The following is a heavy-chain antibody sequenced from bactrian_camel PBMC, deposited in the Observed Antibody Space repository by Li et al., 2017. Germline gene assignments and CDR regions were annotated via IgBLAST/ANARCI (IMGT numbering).Heavy chain of an antibody. CDR1: GITYRTYS. J-gene: IGHJ4*01. CDR2: IDSVGAT. V-gene: IGHV3S55*01. CDR3: AAVRTFVRGYNY. Sequence: HVQLVESGGGSVQAGGSLGLSCEASGITYRTYSMAWFRQGPGKEREEVATIDSVGATHYADSVKGRFTISKDNAKNTLYLQMSGLKPEDTAIYYCAAVRTFVRGYNYWGQGTQVTVS.